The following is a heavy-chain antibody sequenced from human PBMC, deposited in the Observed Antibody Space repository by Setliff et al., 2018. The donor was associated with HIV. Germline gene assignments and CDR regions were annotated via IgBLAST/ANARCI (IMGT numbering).Heavy chain of an antibody. J-gene: IGHJ4*02. Sequence: SEILSLTCSVSGGVSGGDMGVHDWSWIRQPPGKGLEWIGYIYDNEKTFYNPSLKSRVTITVDTSKNQISLQLTSVTAEDTALYYCARLPQDWGQGTLVTVSS. V-gene: IGHV4-61*08. CDR1: GGVSGGDMGVHD. CDR2: IYDNEKT. CDR3: ARLPQD.